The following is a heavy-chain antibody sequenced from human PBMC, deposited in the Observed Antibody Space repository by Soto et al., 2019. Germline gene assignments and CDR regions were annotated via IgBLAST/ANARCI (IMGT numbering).Heavy chain of an antibody. CDR2: INHSGST. J-gene: IGHJ6*03. D-gene: IGHD3-10*01. CDR3: AGGVVRGAYLDYYYYMDV. V-gene: IGHV4-34*01. CDR1: GGSFSGYY. Sequence: SETLSLTCAVYGGSFSGYYWSWIRQPPGKGLGWIGEINHSGSTNYIPSLKSRVTMSVDTSKDQFSLKLTSVTAADTAVYYCAGGVVRGAYLDYYYYMDVWGKGTTVTVSS.